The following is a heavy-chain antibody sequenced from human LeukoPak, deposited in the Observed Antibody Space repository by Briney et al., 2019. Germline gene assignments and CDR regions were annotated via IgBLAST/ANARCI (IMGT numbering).Heavy chain of an antibody. CDR2: ISTSGNTK. J-gene: IGHJ4*02. CDR1: GFIFSDYY. V-gene: IGHV3-11*01. D-gene: IGHD3-22*01. Sequence: GGSLRLSCAASGFIFSDYYMSWIRQAPEKGLEWVSYISTSGNTKYYADSVKGRFTISRDNAKNSLYLQMNSLRAEDTAVYYCARDYDSSGYYATWGQGTLVTVSS. CDR3: ARDYDSSGYYAT.